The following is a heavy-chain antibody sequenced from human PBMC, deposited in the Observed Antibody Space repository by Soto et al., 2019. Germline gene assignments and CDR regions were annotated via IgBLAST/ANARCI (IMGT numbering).Heavy chain of an antibody. Sequence: EVQLLESGGGLVQPGGSLRLSCGASGFTFSGYAMNWVRQAPGKGLEWVSVISGSGDSTYYADSVKGRFTISRDNSKNTLYLQMNSLRAEDTAVYYCARRSSGWYFDYWGQGTLVTVSS. CDR3: ARRSSGWYFDY. CDR2: ISGSGDST. D-gene: IGHD6-19*01. V-gene: IGHV3-23*01. J-gene: IGHJ4*02. CDR1: GFTFSGYA.